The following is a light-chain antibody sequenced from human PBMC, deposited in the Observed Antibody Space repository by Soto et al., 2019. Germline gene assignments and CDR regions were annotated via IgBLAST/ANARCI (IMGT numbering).Light chain of an antibody. CDR3: CSYAGSYTFV. CDR2: DVS. Sequence: QSALAQPRSVSGSPGQSVTISCTGTSNDVGDYSYVSWYQQHPGKAPKLMIYDVSKRPSGAPDRFSASKSGNTASLTISGRQAEDEADYYCCSYAGSYTFVFGAGTKLTVL. V-gene: IGLV2-11*01. CDR1: SNDVGDYSY. J-gene: IGLJ1*01.